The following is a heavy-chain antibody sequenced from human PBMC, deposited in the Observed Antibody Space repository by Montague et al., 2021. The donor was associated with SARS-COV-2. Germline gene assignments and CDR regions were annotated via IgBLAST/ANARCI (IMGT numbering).Heavy chain of an antibody. CDR3: TKDIRPGGADV. CDR2: IDFNSGRL. Sequence: SLRLSFSTSAFTYDGFAMHWVRQAPGKGLEWVSGIDFNSGRLDYADSVRGRFIVSRDNAKNSLYLQMNSLRAEDTAVYYCTKDIRPGGADVWGQGTTVTVSS. CDR1: AFTYDGFA. V-gene: IGHV3-9*01. J-gene: IGHJ6*02. D-gene: IGHD3-16*01.